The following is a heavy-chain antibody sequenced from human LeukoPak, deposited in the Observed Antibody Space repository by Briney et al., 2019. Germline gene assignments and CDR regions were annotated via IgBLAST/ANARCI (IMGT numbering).Heavy chain of an antibody. CDR1: GYSISRGYY. V-gene: IGHV4-38-2*02. Sequence: SETLSLTCTVSGYSISRGYYWGWIRQPPGKGLEWIGSIYHTGNTYSNPPLKSRVTISVDTSKNQFSLKLNPVTAANTAVYYCARYNPSGYDLDYWGQGSLVTVSS. D-gene: IGHD5-12*01. CDR2: IYHTGNT. J-gene: IGHJ4*02. CDR3: ARYNPSGYDLDY.